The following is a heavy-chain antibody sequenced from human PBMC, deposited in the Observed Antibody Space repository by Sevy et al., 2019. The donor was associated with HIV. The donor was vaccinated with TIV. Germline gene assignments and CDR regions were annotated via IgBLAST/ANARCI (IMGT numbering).Heavy chain of an antibody. V-gene: IGHV3-11*01. J-gene: IGHJ3*02. CDR1: GFTFSDYY. CDR3: ARYPSTGYCSGGSCYSDAFDI. Sequence: GGSLRLTCAASGFTFSDYYMSWIRRAPGKGLEWVSYLSSSGSTIDYADSVKGRFTISRDNAKNSLYLQMNSLRAEDTAVYYCARYPSTGYCSGGSCYSDAFDIWGQGTMVTVSS. D-gene: IGHD2-15*01. CDR2: LSSSGSTI.